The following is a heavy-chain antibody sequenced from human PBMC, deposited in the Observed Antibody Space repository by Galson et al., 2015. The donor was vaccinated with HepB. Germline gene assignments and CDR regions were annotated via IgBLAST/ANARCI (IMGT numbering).Heavy chain of an antibody. V-gene: IGHV3-11*06. J-gene: IGHJ4*02. CDR2: ISETSVYS. D-gene: IGHD3-10*01. CDR1: GFAFSDSY. Sequence: SLRLSCAASGFAFSDSYMAWIRQAPGKELEWLAYISETSVYSNYADSVRGRFTISRDNARTSVYLQMNSLTSEDTALYYCARVRGSGSYPDYWGQGTLVTVSS. CDR3: ARVRGSGSYPDY.